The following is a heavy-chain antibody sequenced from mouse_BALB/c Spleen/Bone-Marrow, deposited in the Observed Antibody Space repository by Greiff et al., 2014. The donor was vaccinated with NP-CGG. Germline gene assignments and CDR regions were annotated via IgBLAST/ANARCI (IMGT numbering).Heavy chain of an antibody. CDR2: INPFNGDT. CDR1: SYSFTGYF. J-gene: IGHJ4*01. V-gene: IGHV1-37*01. D-gene: IGHD2-3*01. CDR3: GRWGDGYYYAMDY. Sequence: VQLQQSGPDLVKPGASVKLSCKASSYSFTGYFLNWVRQSHGKSLEWIGRINPFNGDTFYNQKFKGEATLTVDKSSTTAHMELLSLTSEDSAVYYCGRWGDGYYYAMDYWGQGTSVTVSS.